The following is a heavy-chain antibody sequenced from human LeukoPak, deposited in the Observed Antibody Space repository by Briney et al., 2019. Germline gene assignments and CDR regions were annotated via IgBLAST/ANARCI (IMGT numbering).Heavy chain of an antibody. D-gene: IGHD1-7*01. J-gene: IGHJ5*02. Sequence: GGSLRLSCAASGFTFSSYGMHWVRQAPGKGLEWVAVISYDGSNKYYADSVKGRFTISRDNSKNTLYLQMNSLRAEDTAVYYCARWNWNYDIWFDPWGQGTLVTVSS. CDR1: GFTFSSYG. V-gene: IGHV3-30*03. CDR2: ISYDGSNK. CDR3: ARWNWNYDIWFDP.